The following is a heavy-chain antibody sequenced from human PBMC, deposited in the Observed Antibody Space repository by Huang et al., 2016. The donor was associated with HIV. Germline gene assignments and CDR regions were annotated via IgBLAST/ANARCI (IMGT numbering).Heavy chain of an antibody. CDR1: GFTFSGYG. Sequence: QVHLVESGGGVVQPGRSLRLSCAASGFTFSGYGMHWVRQAPGKGLEWVAVITFDGKNKYYADSLRGRFTVSRDYSQNTVSLQMNTLRAEDTAVYYCAKDNDLYYFDYWCQGTLVTVSS. V-gene: IGHV3-30*18. J-gene: IGHJ4*02. D-gene: IGHD1-1*01. CDR3: AKDNDLYYFDY. CDR2: ITFDGKNK.